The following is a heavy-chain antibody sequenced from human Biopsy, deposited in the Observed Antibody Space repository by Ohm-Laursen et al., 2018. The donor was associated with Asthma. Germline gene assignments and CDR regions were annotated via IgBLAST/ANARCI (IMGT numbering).Heavy chain of an antibody. CDR2: LIPVLGTP. V-gene: IGHV1-69*13. Sequence: ASVKVSCKASGDSFSNYAISWVRQAPGQGLEWMGGLIPVLGTPDHAQMFEGRVTITADESTSTAHMELSSLRSEDTAVYYCARLNYYDSSGKYPDSWGQGTLVTVSS. D-gene: IGHD3-22*01. J-gene: IGHJ4*02. CDR3: ARLNYYDSSGKYPDS. CDR1: GDSFSNYA.